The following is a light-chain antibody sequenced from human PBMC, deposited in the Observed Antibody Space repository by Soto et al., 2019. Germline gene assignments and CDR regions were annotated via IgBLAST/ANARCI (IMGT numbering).Light chain of an antibody. CDR3: LQDYSFPLT. V-gene: IGKV1-6*01. CDR2: AVS. J-gene: IGKJ4*01. Sequence: AIQMTHSPSSLSASLGDRVAITVRASQCSRNDVGWYQQKPGKAPKLLIYAVSSLQSGVPSRFSGSGSGTDFILTISSLQPEDFATYYCLQDYSFPLTFGGGTKVDIK. CDR1: QCSRND.